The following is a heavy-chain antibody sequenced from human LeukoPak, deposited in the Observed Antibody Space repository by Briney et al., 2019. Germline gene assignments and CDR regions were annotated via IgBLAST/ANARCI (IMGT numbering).Heavy chain of an antibody. CDR3: ARMDVRGSGILPPDY. Sequence: KPSETLSLTCTVSGESINSNNYYWGWIRQPPGKGLEWIGSLYYHGNTYCNPSLNSRVTISVDTSKNQLSLKLSSVTATDTALYYCARMDVRGSGILPPDYRGQGTLVTVSS. V-gene: IGHV4-39*01. CDR2: LYYHGNT. D-gene: IGHD3-10*01. CDR1: GESINSNNYY. J-gene: IGHJ4*02.